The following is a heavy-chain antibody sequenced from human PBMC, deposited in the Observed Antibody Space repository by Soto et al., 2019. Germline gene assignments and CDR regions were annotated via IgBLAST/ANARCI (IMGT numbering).Heavy chain of an antibody. V-gene: IGHV1-3*01. CDR1: GYTFTSYA. D-gene: IGHD3-22*01. J-gene: IGHJ5*02. CDR2: INAGNGNT. CDR3: ARARTPPSPFIVVTGNWFDP. Sequence: ASVKVSCKASGYTFTSYAMHWVRQAPGQRLEWMGWINAGNGNTKYSQKFQGRVTITRDTSASTAYMELSSLRSEDTAVYYCARARTPPSPFIVVTGNWFDPWCQGTLVTVSS.